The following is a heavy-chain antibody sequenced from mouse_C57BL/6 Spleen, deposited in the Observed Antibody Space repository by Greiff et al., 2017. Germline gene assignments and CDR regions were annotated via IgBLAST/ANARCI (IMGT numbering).Heavy chain of an antibody. D-gene: IGHD1-1*01. V-gene: IGHV1-52*01. J-gene: IGHJ1*03. Sequence: QVQLQQSGAELVRPGSSVKLSCKASGYTFNSYWMHWVKQRPIQGLEWIGNLDPSDSETHYNQKFKDKATLTVDKSYSTAYMQLSSLTSEDSAVFYCARSEYYCSSSYFDVWGTGTTVTVSS. CDR2: LDPSDSET. CDR1: GYTFNSYW. CDR3: ARSEYYCSSSYFDV.